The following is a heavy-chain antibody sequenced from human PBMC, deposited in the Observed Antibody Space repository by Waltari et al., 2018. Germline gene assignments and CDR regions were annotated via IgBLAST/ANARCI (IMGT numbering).Heavy chain of an antibody. D-gene: IGHD2-15*01. CDR2: INHSGNT. CDR1: GPTFNVYY. J-gene: IGHJ6*02. CDR3: ARLEDCTGGNCYSGNHYAVDV. Sequence: VQLQQWGAGLLKPSETLSLTCVVDGPTFNVYYLIWLHQSPGKGLEWIGEINHSGNTNYNPSLRSRVAISVDTPKKQFSLKVTSVSAADTAVYYCARLEDCTGGNCYSGNHYAVDVWGPGTRVTVSS. V-gene: IGHV4-34*01.